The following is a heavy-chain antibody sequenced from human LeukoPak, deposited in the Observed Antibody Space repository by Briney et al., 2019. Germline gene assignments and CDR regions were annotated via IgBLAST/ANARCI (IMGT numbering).Heavy chain of an antibody. CDR2: ISSSSSYI. CDR1: GFTFRSYS. J-gene: IGHJ4*02. Sequence: GGSLRLSCAASGFTFRSYSMNWVRQAPGKGLEWVSSISSSSSYIYYADSVKGRFTISRDNAKNSLYLQMNSLRAEDTAVYYCARSIVATNGGDYWGQGTLVTVSS. CDR3: ARSIVATNGGDY. D-gene: IGHD5-12*01. V-gene: IGHV3-21*01.